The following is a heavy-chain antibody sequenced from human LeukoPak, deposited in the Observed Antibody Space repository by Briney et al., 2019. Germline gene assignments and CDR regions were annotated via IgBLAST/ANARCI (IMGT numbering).Heavy chain of an antibody. D-gene: IGHD6-19*01. CDR2: ISSSGSTI. J-gene: IGHJ4*02. Sequence: GGSLRLSCAASGFTFSDYYMSWIRQAPGKGLEWVSYISSSGSTIYYADSVKGRFTVSRDNAKNSLYLQMNSLRAEDTAVYYCARDYHTDSSGCFDYWGQGTLVTVSS. CDR1: GFTFSDYY. CDR3: ARDYHTDSSGCFDY. V-gene: IGHV3-11*04.